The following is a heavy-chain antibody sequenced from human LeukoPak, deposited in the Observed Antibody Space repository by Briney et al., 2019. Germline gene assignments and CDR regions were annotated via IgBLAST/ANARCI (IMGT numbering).Heavy chain of an antibody. D-gene: IGHD6-13*01. CDR2: IYYSGST. CDR1: GGSISSGDYY. CDR3: ARIAAAGPFNWFDP. J-gene: IGHJ5*02. V-gene: IGHV4-30-4*01. Sequence: SETLSLTCTVSGGSISSGDYYWSWLRQPPGKGLEWIGYIYYSGSTYYNPSLKSRVTISVDTSKNQFSLKLSSVTAADTAVYYCARIAAAGPFNWFDPWGQGTLVTVSS.